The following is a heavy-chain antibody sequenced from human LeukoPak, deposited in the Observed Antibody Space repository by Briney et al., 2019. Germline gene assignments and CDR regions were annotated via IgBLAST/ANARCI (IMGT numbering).Heavy chain of an antibody. V-gene: IGHV3-30*02. J-gene: IGHJ4*02. Sequence: PGGSLRLSCAASGFTFSSYGMHWVRQAPGKGLEWVAFIRYDGSNKYYADSVKGRFTISRDNSKNTLYLQMNSMRAEDTAVYYCAKRYDSWSGYSDYWGQGTLVTVSS. CDR3: AKRYDSWSGYSDY. CDR2: IRYDGSNK. D-gene: IGHD3-3*01. CDR1: GFTFSSYG.